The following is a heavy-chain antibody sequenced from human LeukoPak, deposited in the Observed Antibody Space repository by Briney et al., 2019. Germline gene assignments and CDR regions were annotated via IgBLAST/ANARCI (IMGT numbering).Heavy chain of an antibody. CDR3: ARNLLQIAVNNWFDP. D-gene: IGHD6-19*01. J-gene: IGHJ5*02. V-gene: IGHV3-21*01. CDR1: GFTFSSYS. Sequence: GGSLRLSCAAYGFTFSSYSMNWVRQAPGKGLEWVSSISSSSSYIYYADSVKGRFTISRDNAKNSLYLQMNSLRAEDTAVYYCARNLLQIAVNNWFDPWGQGTLVTVSS. CDR2: ISSSSSYI.